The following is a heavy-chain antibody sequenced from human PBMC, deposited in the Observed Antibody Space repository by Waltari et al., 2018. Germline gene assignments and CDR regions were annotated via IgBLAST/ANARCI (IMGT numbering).Heavy chain of an antibody. CDR1: DFTFSSYS. Sequence: EEQLVESGGGLVKPGGSLRLSCAASDFTFSSYSMNWVGQAPGKGLEWVASISSTSHYLYYADSVKGRFTISRDNAKNSLYLQMNSLRAEDTAVYYCARGFWFATVSTFTWFDPWGQGTLVTVSS. CDR3: ARGFWFATVSTFTWFDP. D-gene: IGHD4-17*01. J-gene: IGHJ5*02. CDR2: ISSTSHYL. V-gene: IGHV3-21*01.